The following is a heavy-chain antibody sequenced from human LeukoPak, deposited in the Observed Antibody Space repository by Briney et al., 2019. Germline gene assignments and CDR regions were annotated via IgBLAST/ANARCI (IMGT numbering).Heavy chain of an antibody. CDR1: GGSISSSSYY. CDR2: IYCSGST. D-gene: IGHD2-2*01. CDR3: ARTSLRAYGFDI. V-gene: IGHV4-39*01. Sequence: PSETLSLTCTVSGGSISSSSYYWGWIRQPPGKGLEWIGNIYCSGSTYYNPSLKSRVTISVDTSKNQFSLKLSSVTAADTAVYYCARTSLRAYGFDIWGQGTMVTVSS. J-gene: IGHJ3*02.